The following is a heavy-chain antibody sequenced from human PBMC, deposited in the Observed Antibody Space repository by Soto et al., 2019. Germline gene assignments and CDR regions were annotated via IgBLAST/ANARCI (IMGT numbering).Heavy chain of an antibody. Sequence: GQLVQSGAEVEKPGASVKVSCKASGYTFTRYGISWVRQAPGQGLEWMGWISGYNGDTNYAQKVQGRVTMTIDTSTSTAYMELRRLTSDDTAVYYCAKNGQPPYYYYGMDVWGQGTTVTVSS. CDR3: AKNGQPPYYYYGMDV. CDR1: GYTFTRYG. D-gene: IGHD2-8*01. CDR2: ISGYNGDT. V-gene: IGHV1-18*01. J-gene: IGHJ6*02.